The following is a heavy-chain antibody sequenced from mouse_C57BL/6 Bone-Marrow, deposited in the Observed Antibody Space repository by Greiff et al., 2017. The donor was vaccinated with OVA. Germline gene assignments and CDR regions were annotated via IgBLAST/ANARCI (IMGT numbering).Heavy chain of an antibody. J-gene: IGHJ4*01. CDR2: IHPNSGST. D-gene: IGHD2-1*01. CDR1: GYTFTSYW. V-gene: IGHV1-64*01. CDR3: ARTYGNYGGYYAMDY. Sequence: QVHVKQPGAELVKPGASVKLSCKASGYTFTSYWMHWVKQRPGQGLEWIGMIHPNSGSTNYNEKFKSKATLTVDKSSSTAYMQLSSLTSEDSAVYYCARTYGNYGGYYAMDYWGQGTSVTVSS.